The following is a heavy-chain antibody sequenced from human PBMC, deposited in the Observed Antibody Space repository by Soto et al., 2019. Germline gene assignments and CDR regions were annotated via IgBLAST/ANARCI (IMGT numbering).Heavy chain of an antibody. V-gene: IGHV3-9*01. CDR3: AKDRGKWLVGYYFDY. D-gene: IGHD6-19*01. CDR1: GFTFDDYA. J-gene: IGHJ4*02. Sequence: HPGGSLRLSCAASGFTFDDYAMHWVRQAPGKGLEWVSGISWNSGSIGYADSVKGRFTISRDNAKNSLYLQMNSLRAEDTALYYCAKDRGKWLVGYYFDYWGQGTLVTVS. CDR2: ISWNSGSI.